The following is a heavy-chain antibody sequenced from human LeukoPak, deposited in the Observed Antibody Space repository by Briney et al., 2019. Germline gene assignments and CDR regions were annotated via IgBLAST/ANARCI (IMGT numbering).Heavy chain of an antibody. J-gene: IGHJ4*02. CDR2: ISGSGDST. V-gene: IGHV3-23*01. CDR3: AKTRPLDSSSWTHGDY. D-gene: IGHD6-13*01. CDR1: GFTFSSYA. Sequence: GGSLRLSCAASGFTFSSYAMSWVRQAPGKGLEWVSAISGSGDSTYYGDSVKGRFTISRDNSKNTLYLQMNSLRAEDTAVYYCAKTRPLDSSSWTHGDYWGQGTLVTVSS.